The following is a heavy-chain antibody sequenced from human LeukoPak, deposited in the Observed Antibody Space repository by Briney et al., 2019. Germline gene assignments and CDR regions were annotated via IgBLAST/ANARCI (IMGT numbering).Heavy chain of an antibody. CDR1: GFTFSSYS. Sequence: GGSLRLSCAASGFTFSSYSMNWVRQAPGKGLEGVSSISSSSSYIYYADSVKGRFTISRDNAKNSLYLQMNSLRAEATAVYYCARIEQSRGYYFDYWGQGTLVTVSS. CDR2: ISSSSSYI. J-gene: IGHJ4*02. V-gene: IGHV3-21*01. D-gene: IGHD2-15*01. CDR3: ARIEQSRGYYFDY.